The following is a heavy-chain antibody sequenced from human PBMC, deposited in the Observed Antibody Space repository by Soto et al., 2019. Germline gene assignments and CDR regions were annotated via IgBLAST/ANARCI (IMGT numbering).Heavy chain of an antibody. CDR1: SGSISSSNW. D-gene: IGHD3-3*01. J-gene: IGHJ6*03. V-gene: IGHV4-4*02. CDR2: IYHSGST. CDR3: ARGSFNDFWSGYYYYYYMDV. Sequence: SETLSLTCAVSSGSISSSNWWSWVRQPPGKGLEWIGEIYHSGSTNYNPSLKSRVTISVDKSKNQFSLKLSSVTAADTAVYYCARGSFNDFWSGYYYYYYMDVWGKGTTVTVSS.